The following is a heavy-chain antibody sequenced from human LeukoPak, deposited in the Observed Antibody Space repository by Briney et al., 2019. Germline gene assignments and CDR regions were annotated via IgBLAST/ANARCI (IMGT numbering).Heavy chain of an antibody. Sequence: PSETLSLTCTVSGDSISSYYWSWIRQPAGKGQEWDGRIYTSGSTNYNPSLKSRVTISVDKSKSQFSLKQSSVTAADTAVYYCARGVQYYDFWSGRYYYMDVWGKGTTVTVSS. CDR3: ARGVQYYDFWSGRYYYMDV. D-gene: IGHD3-3*01. J-gene: IGHJ6*03. CDR2: IYTSGST. V-gene: IGHV4-4*07. CDR1: GDSISSYY.